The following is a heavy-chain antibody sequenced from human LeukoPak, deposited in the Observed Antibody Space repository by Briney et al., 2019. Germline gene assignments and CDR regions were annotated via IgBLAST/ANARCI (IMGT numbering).Heavy chain of an antibody. CDR1: GFTFSSYG. D-gene: IGHD3-9*01. J-gene: IGHJ6*02. CDR3: AKFGYDIPV. V-gene: IGHV3-23*01. CDR2: ISGSGGTT. Sequence: SGGSLRLSCAAYGFTFSSYGMSWVRQAPGKGLEWVSAISGSGGTTYHADSVKGRFTFSRDNSKNTLFLQMNSLRAVDTAVYYCAKFGYDIPVWGQGTTVTVSS.